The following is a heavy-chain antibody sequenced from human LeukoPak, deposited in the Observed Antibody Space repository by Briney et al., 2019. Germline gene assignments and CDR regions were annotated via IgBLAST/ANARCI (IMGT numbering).Heavy chain of an antibody. Sequence: SETLSLTCTVSGGSISNYYWNWIRQPPGKGLQWIGYIYYSGSTNYNPSLKSRVTISVDTSKNQFPLKLSSVTAADTAVYYCARRSSRYYGSGSYRKYYFDYWGQGTLVTVSS. J-gene: IGHJ4*02. CDR2: IYYSGST. V-gene: IGHV4-59*12. CDR1: GGSISNYY. D-gene: IGHD3-10*01. CDR3: ARRSSRYYGSGSYRKYYFDY.